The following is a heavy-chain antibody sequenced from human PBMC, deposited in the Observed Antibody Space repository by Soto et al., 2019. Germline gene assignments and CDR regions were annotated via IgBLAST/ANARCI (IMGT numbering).Heavy chain of an antibody. V-gene: IGHV1-69*01. D-gene: IGHD2-21*02. CDR2: IIPIFGTA. CDR3: ARVGDPRCGGDCYTNWFDP. J-gene: IGHJ5*02. CDR1: GGTFSSYA. Sequence: QVQLVQSGAEVNKPGSSVKVSCKAAGGTFSSYAISWVRQAPGQGLEWMGVIIPIFGTANYAQKFQGRVTITADESTSTAYMELSSLRSEDTAVYYCARVGDPRCGGDCYTNWFDPWGQGTLVTVSS.